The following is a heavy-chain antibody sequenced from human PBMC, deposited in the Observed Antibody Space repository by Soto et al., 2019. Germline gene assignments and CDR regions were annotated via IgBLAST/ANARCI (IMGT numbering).Heavy chain of an antibody. CDR2: IYYSGST. D-gene: IGHD3-10*01. J-gene: IGHJ3*02. Sequence: TSETLSLTCTVSGGSISNGDYYWCWIRQPPGKGLEYIGYIYYSGSTYFNPSLKSRLAVSVDTSNNQFSLKLSSVTAADTAVYYCARLTMLRGVVGAFDIGGQGEMVT. CDR1: GGSISNGDYY. CDR3: ARLTMLRGVVGAFDI. V-gene: IGHV4-30-4*01.